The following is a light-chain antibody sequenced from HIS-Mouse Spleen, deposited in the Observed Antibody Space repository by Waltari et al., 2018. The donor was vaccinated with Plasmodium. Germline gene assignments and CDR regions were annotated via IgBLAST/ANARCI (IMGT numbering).Light chain of an antibody. V-gene: IGKV3-11*01. Sequence: EIVLTQSPATLSLSPGERATLSCRASPSVSSYLAWYQQKPGQAPRLLSYDASNRATGIPARFSGSGSGTDFTLTISSLEPEDFAVYYCQQRSNWPPITFGQGTRLEIK. CDR3: QQRSNWPPIT. J-gene: IGKJ5*01. CDR1: PSVSSY. CDR2: DAS.